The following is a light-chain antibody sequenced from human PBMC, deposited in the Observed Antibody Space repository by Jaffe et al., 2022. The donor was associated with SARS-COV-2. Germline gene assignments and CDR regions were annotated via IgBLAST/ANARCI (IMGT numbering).Light chain of an antibody. Sequence: DIVMTQSPLSLPVTPGEPASISCRSSQTLLHRTGNYYLQWYLQKAGQSPQLLIYFGSYRASGVPDRFSGSASGTDFTLRISRVEAEDVGIYYCLQTLENPLTFGGGTKVEI. V-gene: IGKV2-28*01. CDR1: QTLLHRTGNYY. CDR3: LQTLENPLT. J-gene: IGKJ4*01. CDR2: FGS.